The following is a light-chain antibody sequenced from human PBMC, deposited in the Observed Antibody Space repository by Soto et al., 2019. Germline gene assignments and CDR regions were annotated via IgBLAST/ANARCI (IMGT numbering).Light chain of an antibody. CDR1: QGVSDD. Sequence: AIQMTQSPSSLSASVGDSVTITCRASQGVSDDVGWYLQKPVKAPKFRMFAASSLQSGVPSRFGGVGSGTDFTLTITSLQPEDFGIYYCLPQYDFPWTFGQGTRVEI. CDR3: LPQYDFPWT. CDR2: AAS. J-gene: IGKJ1*01. V-gene: IGKV1-6*01.